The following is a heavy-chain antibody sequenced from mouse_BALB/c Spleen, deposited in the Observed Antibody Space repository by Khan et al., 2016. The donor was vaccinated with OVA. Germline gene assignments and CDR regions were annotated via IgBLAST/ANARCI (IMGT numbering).Heavy chain of an antibody. CDR1: GFTFSDYG. Sequence: EVQLVESGGGLVQPGGSRKLSCAASGFTFSDYGLAWVRQAPGKGLEWVAFISSLAYSIYYADTVTGRFTISSENAKNTLYLEMSSLRSEETAMEYWARSWAMDYWGQGTSVTVSS. CDR3: ARSWAMDY. CDR2: ISSLAYSI. J-gene: IGHJ4*01. V-gene: IGHV5-15*02.